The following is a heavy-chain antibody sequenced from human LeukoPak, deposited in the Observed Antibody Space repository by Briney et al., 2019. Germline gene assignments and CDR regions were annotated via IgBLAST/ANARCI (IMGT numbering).Heavy chain of an antibody. V-gene: IGHV3-53*01. Sequence: GGSLRLSCAASGFTVSSNYMSWVRQAPGKGLEWVSVIYSGGSTYYADSVKGRFTISRDNSKNTLYLQMNSLRAEDTAVYYCARGFNCDFWSGYSGDAFDIWGQGTMVTVSS. D-gene: IGHD3-3*01. J-gene: IGHJ3*02. CDR3: ARGFNCDFWSGYSGDAFDI. CDR2: IYSGGST. CDR1: GFTVSSNY.